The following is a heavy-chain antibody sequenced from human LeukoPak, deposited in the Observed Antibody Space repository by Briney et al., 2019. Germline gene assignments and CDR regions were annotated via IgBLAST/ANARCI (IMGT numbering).Heavy chain of an antibody. Sequence: SETLSLTCAVYGGSFSGYYWTWIRQPPGKGLEWIGEIHYSGSVTYNPSLKSRVSISVDTSKNQFSLRLTSVTAADTAVYYCARVRIAAAGYDAFDIWGQGTMVTVSS. J-gene: IGHJ3*02. D-gene: IGHD6-13*01. CDR1: GGSFSGYY. CDR2: IHYSGSV. CDR3: ARVRIAAAGYDAFDI. V-gene: IGHV4-34*01.